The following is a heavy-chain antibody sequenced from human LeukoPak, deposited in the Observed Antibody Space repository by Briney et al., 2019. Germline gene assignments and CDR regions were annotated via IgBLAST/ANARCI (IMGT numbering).Heavy chain of an antibody. J-gene: IGHJ5*02. CDR2: IIPIFGTA. CDR1: GGTFSSYA. CDR3: ARDPGFWFDP. V-gene: IGHV1-69*05. Sequence: GASVKVSCKASGGTFSSYAISWVRQAPGQGLEWMGGIIPIFGTANYAQKFQGRVTITTDESTSTAYMELSSLRSEDTAVYYCARDPGFWFDPWGQGTLVTVSS.